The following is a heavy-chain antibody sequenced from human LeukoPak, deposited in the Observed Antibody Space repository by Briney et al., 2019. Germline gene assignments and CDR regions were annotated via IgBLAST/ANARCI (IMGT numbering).Heavy chain of an antibody. D-gene: IGHD3-22*01. CDR3: ARDAYYYDSSEPYIYYSYYYYMDV. J-gene: IGHJ6*03. V-gene: IGHV3-48*01. CDR1: GFTLSSYS. Sequence: PGGSLRLSCEASGFTLSSYSMNWVRQAPGKGLEWVSYISSRSAFIYYADSVKGRFTISRDNANNSLYLQMNSLSPEDTAGYYCARDAYYYDSSEPYIYYSYYYYMDVWGKGTPVTVSS. CDR2: ISSRSAFI.